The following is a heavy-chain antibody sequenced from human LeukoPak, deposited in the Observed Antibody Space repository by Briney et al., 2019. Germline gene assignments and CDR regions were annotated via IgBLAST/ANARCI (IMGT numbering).Heavy chain of an antibody. Sequence: QPGGSLRLSCAASGFTFSSYAMSWVRQAPGKGLEWVSAISGSGGSTYYADSVKGRFTISRDNSKNTLYLQMNSLRAEDTAVYYCAKCADIVVVVAATCAFDIWGQGTMVTVSS. D-gene: IGHD2-15*01. CDR1: GFTFSSYA. CDR3: AKCADIVVVVAATCAFDI. CDR2: ISGSGGST. J-gene: IGHJ3*02. V-gene: IGHV3-23*01.